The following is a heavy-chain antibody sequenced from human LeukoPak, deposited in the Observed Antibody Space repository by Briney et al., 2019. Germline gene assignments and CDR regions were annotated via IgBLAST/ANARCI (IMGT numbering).Heavy chain of an antibody. Sequence: GGSLRLSCAASGFTFNSCGMHWVRKAPGKGLEWVAVIWYDGSSKYYAASVKGRFTISRDNSKNTLYLQMNSLRAEDTAVYYCARSVDFWSGYQDYWGQGTLVTVSS. D-gene: IGHD3-3*01. CDR2: IWYDGSSK. CDR3: ARSVDFWSGYQDY. J-gene: IGHJ4*02. CDR1: GFTFNSCG. V-gene: IGHV3-33*01.